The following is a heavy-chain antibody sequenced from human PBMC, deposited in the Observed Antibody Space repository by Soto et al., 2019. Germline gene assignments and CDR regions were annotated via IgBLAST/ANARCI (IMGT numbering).Heavy chain of an antibody. Sequence: EVQLVESGGGLVQPGGSPRLSCAASGFTFSSYWMHWVRQAPGKGLVWVSRINSDGSSTSYADSVKGRFTISRDNAKNTLYLQMNSLRAEDTAVYYCASSWQQNGMDVWGQGTTVTVSS. CDR3: ASSWQQNGMDV. J-gene: IGHJ6*02. CDR2: INSDGSST. CDR1: GFTFSSYW. D-gene: IGHD6-13*01. V-gene: IGHV3-74*01.